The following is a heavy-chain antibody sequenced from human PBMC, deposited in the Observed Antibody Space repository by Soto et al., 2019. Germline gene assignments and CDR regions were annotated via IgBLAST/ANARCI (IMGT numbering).Heavy chain of an antibody. D-gene: IGHD6-19*01. V-gene: IGHV3-23*01. CDR1: GFTFSSYA. CDR2: ISGSGGST. Sequence: EVQLLESGGGLVQPGGSLRLSCAASGFTFSSYAMSWVRQAPGKGLEWVSAISGSGGSTYYADSVKGRFTISRDNSKNTLYLQMNSRRAEDTAVYYCAKSGQQWLVFGMEWYFDLWGRGTLVTVSS. J-gene: IGHJ2*01. CDR3: AKSGQQWLVFGMEWYFDL.